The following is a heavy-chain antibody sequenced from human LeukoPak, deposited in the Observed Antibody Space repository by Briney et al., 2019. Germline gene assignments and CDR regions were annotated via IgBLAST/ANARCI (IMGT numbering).Heavy chain of an antibody. D-gene: IGHD1-26*01. J-gene: IGHJ3*02. CDR2: ISYDGSNK. CDR3: AKDRRWELFDAFDI. V-gene: IGHV3-30*18. Sequence: PGRSLRLSCAASGFTFSSYGMHWVRQAPGKGLEWVAVISYDGSNKYYADSVKGRFIFSRDNSKNTVYLQMNSLRAEDTAVYYCAKDRRWELFDAFDIWGQGTMVTVSS. CDR1: GFTFSSYG.